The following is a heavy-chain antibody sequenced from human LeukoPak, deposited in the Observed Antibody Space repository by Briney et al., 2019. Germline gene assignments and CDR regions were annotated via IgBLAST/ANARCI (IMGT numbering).Heavy chain of an antibody. CDR3: ATGRPRDTVLVPVPTFDY. J-gene: IGHJ4*02. CDR2: ISYDGSDN. D-gene: IGHD5-18*01. CDR1: GFTLNNYG. V-gene: IGHV3-33*05. Sequence: GRSLRLSXAASGFTLNNYGMLWLRQPPGKGLEWVAAISYDGSDNNYADSVTGRFTISRDSSKNSLYLQMNSLRADDTAVYYCATGRPRDTVLVPVPTFDYWGQGTLVTVSS.